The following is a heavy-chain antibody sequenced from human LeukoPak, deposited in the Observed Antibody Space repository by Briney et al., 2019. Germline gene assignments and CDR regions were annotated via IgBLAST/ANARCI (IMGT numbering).Heavy chain of an antibody. CDR1: GGSISSYY. Sequence: SETLSLTCTVSGGSISSYYWSWIRQPAGKGLEWIGRIYTSGSTNYNPSLKSRVTMSVDTSKNQFSLKLSSVTAADTAVYYCARSGCTNGVCYRELDYWGQGTLVTVSS. CDR2: IYTSGST. D-gene: IGHD2-8*01. V-gene: IGHV4-4*07. J-gene: IGHJ4*02. CDR3: ARSGCTNGVCYRELDY.